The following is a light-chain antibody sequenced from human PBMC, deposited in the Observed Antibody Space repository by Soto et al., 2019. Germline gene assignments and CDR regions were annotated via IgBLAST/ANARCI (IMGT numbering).Light chain of an antibody. Sequence: EIVMTQSPATLSVSPGERATLSCRASQSVSTNLAWYQQKPGQAPRLIIHGASSRATGVPDRITGSGSGTDFTLSTTRLEPEDFAVYYCQQYGSSTPTFGQGTRLEIK. V-gene: IGKV3-20*01. CDR3: QQYGSSTPT. J-gene: IGKJ5*01. CDR2: GAS. CDR1: QSVSTN.